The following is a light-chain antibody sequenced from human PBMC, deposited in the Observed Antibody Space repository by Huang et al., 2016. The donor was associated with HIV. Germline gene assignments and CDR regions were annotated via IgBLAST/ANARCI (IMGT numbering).Light chain of an antibody. CDR2: RAS. Sequence: DIQMTQSPSTLSASVGDRVTITCRASQNINTWLAWYQQKPGKAPDLLIYRASSLQVGVPSRFTGRGSGTEVTLTITSLQPDDLGTYYCQQYNTYLYTFGQGTKLEI. J-gene: IGKJ2*01. V-gene: IGKV1-5*03. CDR3: QQYNTYLYT. CDR1: QNINTW.